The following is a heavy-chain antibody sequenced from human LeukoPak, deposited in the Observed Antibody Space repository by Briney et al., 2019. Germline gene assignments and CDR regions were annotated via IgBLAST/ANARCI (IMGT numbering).Heavy chain of an antibody. CDR2: ISAYNGNT. J-gene: IGHJ4*02. CDR3: ARAFSRIAAAGSFSDY. Sequence: GASVKVSCKASGYTFTSYSINWVRQAPGQGLEWMGWISAYNGNTNYAQKLQGRVTMTTDTSTSTAYMELRSLRSDDTAVYYCARAFSRIAAAGSFSDYWGQGTLVTVSS. CDR1: GYTFTSYS. V-gene: IGHV1-18*01. D-gene: IGHD6-13*01.